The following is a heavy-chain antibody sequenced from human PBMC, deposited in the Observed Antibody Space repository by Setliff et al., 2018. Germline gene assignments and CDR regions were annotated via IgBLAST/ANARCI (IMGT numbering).Heavy chain of an antibody. J-gene: IGHJ6*03. CDR1: GGTFRSYG. CDR2: TIPSFGST. V-gene: IGHV1-69*05. D-gene: IGHD3-3*01. CDR3: GREGVETRSSTDYRYYMDV. Sequence: SVKVSCKASGGTFRSYGISWVRQAPGQGLEWMGGTIPSFGSTNYAQKFQDRVTIITDESKSTAYMELISQRTEDTAVYYCGREGVETRSSTDYRYYMDVWGKGTTVTVSS.